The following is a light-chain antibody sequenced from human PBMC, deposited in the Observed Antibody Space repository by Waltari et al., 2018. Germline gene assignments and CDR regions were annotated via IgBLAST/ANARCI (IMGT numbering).Light chain of an antibody. Sequence: QSALTQPASVSGSPGQSITISCTGTSSDVGGYNYVSWYQQHPGKAPKLMIYDVSNRPSGVSNRFSGSKSGNTASLTISCLQAEDEADYYCSSYGSSSIYVFGTGTKVTVL. CDR3: SSYGSSSIYV. CDR1: SSDVGGYNY. J-gene: IGLJ1*01. V-gene: IGLV2-14*03. CDR2: DVS.